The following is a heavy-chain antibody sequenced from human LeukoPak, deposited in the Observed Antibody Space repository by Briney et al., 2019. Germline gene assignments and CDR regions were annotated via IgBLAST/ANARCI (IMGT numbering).Heavy chain of an antibody. J-gene: IGHJ5*02. Sequence: SETLSLTCTVSGGSISSYYWSWIRQPPGKGLEWIGYIYYSGSTNYNPSLKSRVTISVDTSKNQFSLKLSSVTAADTAVYYCAARVGYCTNGVCYNNWFDPWGQGTLVTVSS. CDR2: IYYSGST. V-gene: IGHV4-59*01. CDR3: AARVGYCTNGVCYNNWFDP. CDR1: GGSISSYY. D-gene: IGHD2-8*01.